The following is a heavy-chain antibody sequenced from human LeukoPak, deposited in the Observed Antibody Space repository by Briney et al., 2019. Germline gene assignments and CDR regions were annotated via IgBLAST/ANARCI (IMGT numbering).Heavy chain of an antibody. J-gene: IGHJ4*02. Sequence: ASVKVSCKASGGTFSSYAISWVRQAPGQGLEWMGGIIPIFGTANYAQKFQGRVTITTDESTSTAYMELSSLRSEDTAVYYCARAGFSSGWALDYLGQGTLSPSPQ. CDR2: IIPIFGTA. CDR3: ARAGFSSGWALDY. D-gene: IGHD6-19*01. CDR1: GGTFSSYA. V-gene: IGHV1-69*05.